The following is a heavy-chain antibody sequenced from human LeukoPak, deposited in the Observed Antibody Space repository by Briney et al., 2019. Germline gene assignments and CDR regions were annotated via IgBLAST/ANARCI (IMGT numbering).Heavy chain of an antibody. CDR2: IYYSGST. J-gene: IGHJ4*02. CDR3: AREYSSSWYDY. V-gene: IGHV4-39*07. Sequence: SETLSLTCTVSGGSISSSSYYWGWIRQPPGKGLEWIGSIYYSGSTYYNPSLKSRVTISVDTSKNQFSLKLSSVTAADTAVYYCAREYSSSWYDYWGQGTLVTVSS. D-gene: IGHD6-13*01. CDR1: GGSISSSSYY.